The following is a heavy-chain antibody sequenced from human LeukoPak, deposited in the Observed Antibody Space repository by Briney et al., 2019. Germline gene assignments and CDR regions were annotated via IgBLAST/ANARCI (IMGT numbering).Heavy chain of an antibody. CDR2: IYYSGST. Sequence: PSETLSLTCTVSGGSISSYYWSWIRQPPGEGLEWIGYIYYSGSTNYNPSLKSRVTISVDTSKNQFSLKLSSVTAADTAVYYCARVPYYGSGSYDYYYGMDVWGQGTTVTVSS. V-gene: IGHV4-59*01. J-gene: IGHJ6*02. CDR1: GGSISSYY. CDR3: ARVPYYGSGSYDYYYGMDV. D-gene: IGHD3-10*01.